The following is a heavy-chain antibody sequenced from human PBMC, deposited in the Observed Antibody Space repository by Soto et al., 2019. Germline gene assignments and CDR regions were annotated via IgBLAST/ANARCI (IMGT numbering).Heavy chain of an antibody. CDR1: GFTFSSYA. D-gene: IGHD3-3*01. J-gene: IGHJ5*02. CDR3: AKEADHYDFWSDVVPFDP. CDR2: ISGSGGST. Sequence: GGSLRLSCAASGFTFSSYAMSWVRQAPGKGLEWVSAISGSGGSTYYADSVKGRFTISRDNSKNTLYLQMNSLRAEDTAVYYCAKEADHYDFWSDVVPFDPWGQGTLVTVSS. V-gene: IGHV3-23*01.